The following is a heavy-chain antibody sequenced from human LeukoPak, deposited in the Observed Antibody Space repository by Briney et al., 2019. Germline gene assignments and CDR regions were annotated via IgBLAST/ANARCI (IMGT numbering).Heavy chain of an antibody. V-gene: IGHV3-11*04. J-gene: IGHJ3*02. Sequence: GGSLRLSCAASGFTFSDYYMSWIRQAPGKGLEWVSYISSSSSTIYYADSVKGRFTISRDNSKNSLYLQMNSLRAEDTAVYYCARGLGSYAYSDAFDIWGQGTLVTVSS. CDR3: ARGLGSYAYSDAFDI. CDR2: ISSSSSTI. D-gene: IGHD3-16*01. CDR1: GFTFSDYY.